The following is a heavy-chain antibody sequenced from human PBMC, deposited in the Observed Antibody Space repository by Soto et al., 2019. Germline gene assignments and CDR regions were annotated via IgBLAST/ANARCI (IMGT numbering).Heavy chain of an antibody. CDR2: IIPIFGTA. D-gene: IGHD2-2*01. Sequence: GASVKVSWKGSGGAFSSYSISWVLQAPGQGLEWMGGIIPIFGTANYAQKFQGRVTITADESTSTAYMELSSLRSEDTAVYYCAREGASSCSSTSCRYRFDPWGQGTLVTVSS. V-gene: IGHV1-69*13. J-gene: IGHJ5*02. CDR3: AREGASSCSSTSCRYRFDP. CDR1: GGAFSSYS.